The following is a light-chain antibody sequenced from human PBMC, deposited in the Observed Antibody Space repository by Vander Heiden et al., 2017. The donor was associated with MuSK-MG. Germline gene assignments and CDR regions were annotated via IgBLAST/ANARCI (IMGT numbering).Light chain of an antibody. CDR3: QTWVTGIRV. CDR1: SRHSTNT. CDR2: LNSGGSH. J-gene: IGLJ3*02. Sequence: QVVLTQAPSASASLGAAVKLTCTLSSRHSTNTIAWHQQQPGKGPRYLMQLNSGGSHIKVDGFPDRFSGSSSGSERYLTISSLQSEDEADYYCQTWVTGIRVFGGGTKLTVL. V-gene: IGLV4-69*01.